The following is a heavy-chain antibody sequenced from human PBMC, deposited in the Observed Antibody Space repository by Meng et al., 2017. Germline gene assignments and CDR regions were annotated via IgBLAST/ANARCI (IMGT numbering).Heavy chain of an antibody. CDR1: GFHVIISD. V-gene: IGHV3-53*02. J-gene: IGHJ1*01. CDR2: LDSGGST. CDR3: ARYLGY. D-gene: IGHD3-16*01. Sequence: EVRLVGTGGGLVRPGSSLRRHCPVSGFHVIISDRRGVSQAHGKGLEWVSVLDSGGSTYYADSVTGRFTISRDNSKNTLYIQMNSLRVEDTAVYYCARYLGYWGQGTLVTVSS.